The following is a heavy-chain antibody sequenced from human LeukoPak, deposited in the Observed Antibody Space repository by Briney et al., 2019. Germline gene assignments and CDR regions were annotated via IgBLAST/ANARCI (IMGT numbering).Heavy chain of an antibody. CDR2: ISSSSSYI. D-gene: IGHD1-26*01. J-gene: IGHJ4*02. Sequence: GGTLRLSCAASRFTFSSYSMSWDRQAPGKGLEWVSSISSSSSYIYYADSVKGRFTMSRDNAKNSPYLQMNSLRAEDTAVYYCASHEEWELFYYFDYWGQGTLVTVSS. CDR1: RFTFSSYS. CDR3: ASHEEWELFYYFDY. V-gene: IGHV3-21*01.